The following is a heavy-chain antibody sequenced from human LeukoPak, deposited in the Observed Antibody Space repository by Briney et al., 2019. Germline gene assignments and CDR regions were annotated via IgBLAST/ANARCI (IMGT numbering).Heavy chain of an antibody. CDR1: GGSISSYY. J-gene: IGHJ4*02. CDR3: ARHWYSSSLDFDY. CDR2: IYYSGST. Sequence: PSETLSLTCTVSGGSISSYYWSWIRQPPGKGLEWIGYIYYSGSTNYNPSLKSRVTISVDTSKNQFSLKLSSVTAADTAVYYCARHWYSSSLDFDYWGQGTLVTVSS. V-gene: IGHV4-59*08. D-gene: IGHD6-13*01.